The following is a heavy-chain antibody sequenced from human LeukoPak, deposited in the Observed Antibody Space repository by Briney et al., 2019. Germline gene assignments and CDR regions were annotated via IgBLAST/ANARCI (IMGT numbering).Heavy chain of an antibody. J-gene: IGHJ4*02. CDR3: ARGWLHYYFDY. CDR2: ISSSSSYI. Sequence: GGSLRLSCAASGFTFSSYSMTWVRQAPGKGLEWVSSISSSSSYIYYADSVKGRFTISRDNAKNSLYLQMNSLRAEDTAVYYCARGWLHYYFDYWGQGTLVTVSS. V-gene: IGHV3-21*01. CDR1: GFTFSSYS. D-gene: IGHD3-22*01.